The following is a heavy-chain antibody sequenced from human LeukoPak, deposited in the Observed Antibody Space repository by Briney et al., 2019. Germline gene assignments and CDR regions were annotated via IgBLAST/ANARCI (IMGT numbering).Heavy chain of an antibody. Sequence: GGSLRLSCAASGFTFSSYWMHWVRQAPGKGLVWVSRIYSDGTSTSYADSVKGRFTISRDNAKNTLYLQMNSLRAEHRAVYYCARVGTWYWYVGYYFDYWGQGTLVTVSS. CDR2: IYSDGTST. CDR3: ARVGTWYWYVGYYFDY. V-gene: IGHV3-74*01. D-gene: IGHD2-8*02. J-gene: IGHJ4*02. CDR1: GFTFSSYW.